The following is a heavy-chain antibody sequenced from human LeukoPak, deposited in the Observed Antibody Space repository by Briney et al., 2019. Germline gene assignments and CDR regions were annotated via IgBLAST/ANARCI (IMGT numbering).Heavy chain of an antibody. CDR1: GFTFSSYA. CDR2: IKQDGSEK. J-gene: IGHJ4*02. V-gene: IGHV3-7*01. D-gene: IGHD3-3*01. CDR3: ARANDFWSGYRDY. Sequence: PGGSLRLSCAASGFTFSSYAMSWVRQAPGKGLEWVANIKQDGSEKYYVDSVKGRFTISRDNAKNSLYLQMNSLRAEDTAVYYCARANDFWSGYRDYWGQGTLVTVSS.